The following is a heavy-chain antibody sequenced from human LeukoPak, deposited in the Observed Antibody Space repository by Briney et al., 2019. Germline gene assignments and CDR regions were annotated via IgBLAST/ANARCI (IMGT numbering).Heavy chain of an antibody. D-gene: IGHD2-2*03. V-gene: IGHV1-69*04. CDR2: IIPILGIA. CDR1: GGTFSSYA. Sequence: SVKVSCKASGGTFSSYAISWVRQAPGQGLEWMGRIIPILGIANYAQKFQGRVTITADKSTSTAYMELSSLRSEDTAVYYCASGYCSSTSRYGNDYWGQGTLVTVSS. J-gene: IGHJ4*02. CDR3: ASGYCSSTSRYGNDY.